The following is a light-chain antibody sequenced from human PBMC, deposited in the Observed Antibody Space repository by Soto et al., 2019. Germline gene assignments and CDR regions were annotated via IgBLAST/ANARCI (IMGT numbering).Light chain of an antibody. J-gene: IGKJ1*01. CDR2: KAS. CDR1: QTISSW. V-gene: IGKV1-5*03. CDR3: QQYKTYWT. Sequence: DIQMTQSPSTLSRSVGDRVTITCRASQTISSWLAWYQQKPGKAPKLLIYKASTLKSGVPSRLSGSESGTEFTLTIKSLQPDDFATYYCQQYKTYWTFGQGTKVDIK.